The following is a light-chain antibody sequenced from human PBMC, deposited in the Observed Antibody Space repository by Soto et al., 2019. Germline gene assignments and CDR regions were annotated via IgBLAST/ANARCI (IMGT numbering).Light chain of an antibody. V-gene: IGKV3-15*01. Sequence: EIVMTQSPATLSVSPGERATLSCWASQSVNTNLAWYQQKPGQAPRRLVYGASTRATGIPSRFSGSGSGTEFTLTISSLQSEDFAVYYGQQYKRWPLTFGGGTKVEIK. CDR3: QQYKRWPLT. CDR2: GAS. J-gene: IGKJ4*01. CDR1: QSVNTN.